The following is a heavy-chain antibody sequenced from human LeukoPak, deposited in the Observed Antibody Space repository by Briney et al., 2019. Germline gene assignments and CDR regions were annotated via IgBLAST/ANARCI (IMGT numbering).Heavy chain of an antibody. V-gene: IGHV4-39*07. D-gene: IGHD3-3*01. J-gene: IGHJ6*02. CDR3: ARARHYDFWSGREDYYYGMDV. Sequence: PLETLSLTCTVSGGSISSGGYYWSWIRQPPGKGLEWIGEINHSGSTNYNPSLKSRVTISVDTSKNQFSLKLSSVTAADTAVYYCARARHYDFWSGREDYYYGMDVWGQGTTVTVSS. CDR2: INHSGST. CDR1: GGSISSGGYY.